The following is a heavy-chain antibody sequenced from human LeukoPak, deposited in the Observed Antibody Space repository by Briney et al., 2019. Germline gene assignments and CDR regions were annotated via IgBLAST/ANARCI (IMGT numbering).Heavy chain of an antibody. CDR2: INHSGST. Sequence: SETLSLTCAVYGGSFSGYYWSWIRQPPGKGLEWIGEINHSGSTNYNPSLKSRVTISVDTSKNQFSLKLSSVTAADTAVYYCARDQGPGSPSDYWGQGTLVTVSS. CDR3: ARDQGPGSPSDY. D-gene: IGHD5-12*01. V-gene: IGHV4-34*01. CDR1: GGSFSGYY. J-gene: IGHJ4*02.